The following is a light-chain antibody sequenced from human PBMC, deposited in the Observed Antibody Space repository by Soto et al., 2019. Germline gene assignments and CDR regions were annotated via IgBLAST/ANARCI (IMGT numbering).Light chain of an antibody. CDR3: QQYGSSPRT. CDR2: GAY. CDR1: QTVSSSS. Sequence: DIVLTQSPGTLSLSPGERATLSCRASQTVSSSSLAWYQQKPGQAPRLLIFGAYTRAAGFPDRFSGSGSGTDFTITISRLEPEDFAVYYCQQYGSSPRTFGQGTKVEIK. V-gene: IGKV3-20*01. J-gene: IGKJ1*01.